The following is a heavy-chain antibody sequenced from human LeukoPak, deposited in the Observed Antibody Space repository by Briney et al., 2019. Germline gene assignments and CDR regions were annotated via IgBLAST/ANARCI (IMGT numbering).Heavy chain of an antibody. V-gene: IGHV4-59*01. J-gene: IGHJ6*03. Sequence: SSETLSLTCTVSGGSISSYYWSWIRQPPGKGLEWIGYIYYSGSTNYNPSLKSRVTISVDTSKNQFSLKLSSVTAADTAVYYCARSGYSHYYYYMDVWGKGTTVTVSS. CDR3: ARSGYSHYYYYMDV. CDR2: IYYSGST. CDR1: GGSISSYY. D-gene: IGHD5-18*01.